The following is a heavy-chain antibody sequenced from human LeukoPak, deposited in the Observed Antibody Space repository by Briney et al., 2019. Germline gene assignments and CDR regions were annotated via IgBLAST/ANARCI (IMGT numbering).Heavy chain of an antibody. Sequence: SETMSLTCTVSGGSISSYYWSWIRQPPGKGLEWIGYIYYSGSTNYNPSLKSRVTISVDTSKNQFSLKLSSVTAADTAVYYCARGRFGEGTNWAYYYMDVWGKGTTVTVSS. CDR1: GGSISSYY. J-gene: IGHJ6*03. CDR2: IYYSGST. CDR3: ARGRFGEGTNWAYYYMDV. V-gene: IGHV4-59*01. D-gene: IGHD3-10*01.